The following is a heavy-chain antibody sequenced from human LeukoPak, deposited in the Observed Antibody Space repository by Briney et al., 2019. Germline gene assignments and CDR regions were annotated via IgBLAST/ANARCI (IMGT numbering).Heavy chain of an antibody. CDR1: GGTFSGYA. J-gene: IGHJ3*02. V-gene: IGHV1-69*05. CDR2: IIPIFGTA. Sequence: GASVKVSCKASGGTFSGYAISWVRQAPGQGLEWMGGIIPIFGTANYAQKFQGRVTITTDESTSTAYMELSSLRSEDTAVYYCAKYSSSSVLVDAFDIWGQGTMVTVSS. D-gene: IGHD6-6*01. CDR3: AKYSSSSVLVDAFDI.